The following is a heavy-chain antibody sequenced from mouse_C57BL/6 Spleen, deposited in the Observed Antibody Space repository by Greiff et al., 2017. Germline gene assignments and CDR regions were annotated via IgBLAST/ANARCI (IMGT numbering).Heavy chain of an antibody. V-gene: IGHV1-26*01. Sequence: EVQLQQSGPELVKPGASVKISCKASGYTFTDYYMNWVKQSHGKSLEWIGDINPNNGGTSYNQKFKGKATLTVDKSSSTAYMELRSLTSEDSAVYYCARWGLDYWXQGTXXTVXS. D-gene: IGHD2-4*01. CDR3: ARWGLDY. CDR1: GYTFTDYY. CDR2: INPNNGGT. J-gene: IGHJ2*01.